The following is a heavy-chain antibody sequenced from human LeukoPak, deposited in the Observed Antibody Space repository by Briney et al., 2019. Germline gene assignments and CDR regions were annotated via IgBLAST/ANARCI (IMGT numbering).Heavy chain of an antibody. CDR2: IYYSGST. CDR3: ARRDNSGWNYFDF. D-gene: IGHD6-19*01. V-gene: IGHV4-59*08. CDR1: GGSISSYS. J-gene: IGHJ4*02. Sequence: LETLSLTCTVSGGSISSYSWSWIRQPPGKGLECIGYIYYSGSTNYNPSLKSRLTISVDTSKNQFSLGLSSVTAADTAVYYCARRDNSGWNYFDFWGQGILVTVSS.